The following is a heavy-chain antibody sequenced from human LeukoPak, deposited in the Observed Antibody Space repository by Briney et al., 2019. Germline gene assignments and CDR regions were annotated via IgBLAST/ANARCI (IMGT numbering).Heavy chain of an antibody. D-gene: IGHD6-19*01. Sequence: ASVKVSCKASGYTFTDYYMHWVRQAPGQGLEWMGRINPNSGGTNYAQKLQGRVTMTTDTSTSTAYMELRSLRSDDTAVYYCARDGRAVAGSVAYWGQGTLVTVSS. J-gene: IGHJ4*02. CDR1: GYTFTDYY. CDR3: ARDGRAVAGSVAY. CDR2: INPNSGGT. V-gene: IGHV1-2*06.